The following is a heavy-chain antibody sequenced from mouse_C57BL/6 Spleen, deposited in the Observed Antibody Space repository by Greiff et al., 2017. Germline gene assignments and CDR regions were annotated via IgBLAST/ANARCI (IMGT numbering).Heavy chain of an antibody. V-gene: IGHV5-17*01. CDR2: ISSGSSTI. CDR1: GFTFSDYG. Sequence: DVMLVESGGGLVKPGGSLKLSCAASGFTFSDYGMHWVRQAPEKGLEWVAYISSGSSTIYYADTVKGRFTISRDNAKNTLFLQMTSLRSEDTAMXYCARPGITTVVADWYFDVWGTGTTVTVSS. CDR3: ARPGITTVVADWYFDV. D-gene: IGHD1-1*01. J-gene: IGHJ1*03.